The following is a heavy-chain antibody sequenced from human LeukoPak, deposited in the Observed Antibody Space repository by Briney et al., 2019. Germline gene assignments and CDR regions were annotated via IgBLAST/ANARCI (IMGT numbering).Heavy chain of an antibody. V-gene: IGHV4-39*01. J-gene: IGHJ4*02. CDR2: IYYSGST. CDR3: ARQGVYYYDRVDY. CDR1: GGSISSSSYY. Sequence: SETLSLTCTVSGGSISSSSYYWGWIRLPPGKGLEWIGSIYYSGSTYYNPSLKSRVTISVDTSKNQFSLKLSSVTAADTAVYYCARQGVYYYDRVDYWGQGTLVTVSS. D-gene: IGHD3-22*01.